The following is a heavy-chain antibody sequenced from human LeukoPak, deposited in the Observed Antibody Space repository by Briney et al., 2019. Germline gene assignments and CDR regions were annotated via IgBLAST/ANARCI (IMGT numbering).Heavy chain of an antibody. D-gene: IGHD3-10*01. J-gene: IGHJ3*02. CDR3: SGGDYGSAPDAFDI. Sequence: SETLSLTCTVSGGSISSSSYYWGWIRQPPGKGLEWIGSIYYSGSTYYNPSLKSRVTISVDTSKNQFSLKLSSVTAADTAVYYCSGGDYGSAPDAFDIWGQGTMVTVSS. CDR2: IYYSGST. V-gene: IGHV4-39*07. CDR1: GGSISSSSYY.